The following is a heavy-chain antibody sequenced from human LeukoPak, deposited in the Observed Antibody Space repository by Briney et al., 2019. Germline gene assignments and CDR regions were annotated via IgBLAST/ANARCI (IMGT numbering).Heavy chain of an antibody. CDR2: ISGSGVST. Sequence: GGSLRLSCAASGFTFSSYAMSWVRQAPGKGLECVSSISGSGVSTYYADSVKGRFTISSDNSKNTLYLQMNSLRAEDTAVYYCAKCGGSYCRAFDYWGQGTLVTVSS. D-gene: IGHD1-26*01. CDR1: GFTFSSYA. V-gene: IGHV3-23*01. CDR3: AKCGGSYCRAFDY. J-gene: IGHJ4*02.